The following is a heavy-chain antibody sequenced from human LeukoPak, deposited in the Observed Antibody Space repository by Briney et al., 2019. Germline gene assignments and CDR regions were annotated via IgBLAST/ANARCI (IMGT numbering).Heavy chain of an antibody. CDR3: ARDRDYDILTGYSYYFDY. J-gene: IGHJ4*02. Sequence: GASVKVSCKASGYTFTGYYMHWVRQAPGQGLEWMGWINPNSGGTNYAQKFQGRVTMTRDTSISTAYMELSRLRSDDTAVYYCARDRDYDILTGYSYYFDYWGQGTLVTVSS. D-gene: IGHD3-9*01. CDR2: INPNSGGT. V-gene: IGHV1-2*02. CDR1: GYTFTGYY.